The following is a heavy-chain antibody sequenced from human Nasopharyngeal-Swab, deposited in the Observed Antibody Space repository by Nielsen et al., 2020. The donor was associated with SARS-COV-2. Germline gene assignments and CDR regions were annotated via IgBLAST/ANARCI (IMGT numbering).Heavy chain of an antibody. CDR2: INQDGSEK. Sequence: GESLKISCAASGLTFSTSWMNWVRQAPGKGLEWVANINQDGSEKYYVDSVKGRFTISRDNAMNSLYLQMNSLRAEDTAVYYCATQGRVGQQLDDWGQGALVTVSS. CDR1: GLTFSTSW. V-gene: IGHV3-7*01. CDR3: ATQGRVGQQLDD. D-gene: IGHD6-13*01. J-gene: IGHJ4*02.